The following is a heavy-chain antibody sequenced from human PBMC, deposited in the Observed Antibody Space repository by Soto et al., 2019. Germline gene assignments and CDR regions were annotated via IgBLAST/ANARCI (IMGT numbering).Heavy chain of an antibody. CDR1: GFSFSNCG. Sequence: QVQLVESGGGVVQPGRSLRLSCAASGFSFSNCGMHWVRQAPGKGLEWVAAISSDGSDKYYSESVKGRFTISRDNSKNTLFLQMNSLRVEDTAVYYCVKGSEVARLGLDYWGQGTLVTVSS. D-gene: IGHD2-15*01. CDR3: VKGSEVARLGLDY. CDR2: ISSDGSDK. J-gene: IGHJ4*02. V-gene: IGHV3-30*18.